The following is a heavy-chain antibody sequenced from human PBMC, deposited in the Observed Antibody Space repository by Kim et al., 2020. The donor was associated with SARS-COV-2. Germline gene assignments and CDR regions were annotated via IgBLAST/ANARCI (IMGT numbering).Heavy chain of an antibody. J-gene: IGHJ6*02. D-gene: IGHD5-18*01. V-gene: IGHV4-39*01. CDR2: IYYSGNT. Sequence: SETLSLTCTVSGGSISSSSYYWGWIRQPPGKGLEWIGTIYYSGNTYYNPSLKSRVTISVDTSKNQFSLKLSSVTAADTAVYYCARPDSPYRYGYRDYYYGMDVWGQGTTVTVSS. CDR1: GGSISSSSYY. CDR3: ARPDSPYRYGYRDYYYGMDV.